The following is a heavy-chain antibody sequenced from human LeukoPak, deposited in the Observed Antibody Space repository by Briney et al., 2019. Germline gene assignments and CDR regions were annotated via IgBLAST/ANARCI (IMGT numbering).Heavy chain of an antibody. V-gene: IGHV1-69*05. J-gene: IGHJ6*03. Sequence: ASVKVSCKASGGTFSNYAISWVRQAPRQGLEWMGGLIPLYGATNYTQRFQGRITITTDESTTTAYMELSSLRSEDTAVYFCAVGDPFNYYMDLWGKGTTVTVFS. CDR2: LIPLYGAT. D-gene: IGHD4-17*01. CDR1: GGTFSNYA. CDR3: AVGDPFNYYMDL.